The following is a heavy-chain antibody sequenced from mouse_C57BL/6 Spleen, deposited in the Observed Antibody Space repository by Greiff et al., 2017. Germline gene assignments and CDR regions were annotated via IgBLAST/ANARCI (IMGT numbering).Heavy chain of an antibody. J-gene: IGHJ2*01. D-gene: IGHD2-2*01. V-gene: IGHV1-52*01. CDR1: GYTFTSYW. CDR2: IHPSDSET. CDR3: ARGTIGYDDGY. Sequence: QVQLQQPGAELVRPGSSVKVSCKASGYTFTSYWMHWVKQRPIQGLEWIGKIHPSDSETHYNQKFKDKATLTVDKSSSTACMQLSNLTSEDSAVYDCARGTIGYDDGYWGQGTTLTVSS.